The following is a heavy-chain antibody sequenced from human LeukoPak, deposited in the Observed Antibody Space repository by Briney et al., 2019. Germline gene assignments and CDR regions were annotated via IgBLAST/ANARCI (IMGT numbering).Heavy chain of an antibody. D-gene: IGHD1-26*01. CDR1: GFTFSTYW. V-gene: IGHV3-7*01. Sequence: PGGSLRLSCAASGFTFSTYWMAWVRRAPGKGLEWGANIKQDGSAKNYVDSVKGRFTISRDDAKNSVYLQMNSLKTEDTAVYYCARDVSGSLDYWGKGTLVTVSA. J-gene: IGHJ4*02. CDR3: ARDVSGSLDY. CDR2: IKQDGSAK.